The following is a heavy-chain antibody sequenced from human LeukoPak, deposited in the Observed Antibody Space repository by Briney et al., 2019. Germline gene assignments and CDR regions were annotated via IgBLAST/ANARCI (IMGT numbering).Heavy chain of an antibody. CDR3: ARQSASYFDV. Sequence: GESLRISCSVSGYSFTNYWIVWVRQMPGKGLEWMGIIYPDDSDTRYSPSLQGQVTISVDKSISAAYLQWSSLKASDTAMYYCARQSASYFDVWGQGTMVTVSS. CDR1: GYSFTNYW. V-gene: IGHV5-51*01. CDR2: IYPDDSDT. J-gene: IGHJ4*02.